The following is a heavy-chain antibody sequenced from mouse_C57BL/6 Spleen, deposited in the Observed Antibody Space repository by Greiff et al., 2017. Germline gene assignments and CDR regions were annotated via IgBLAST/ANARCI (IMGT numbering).Heavy chain of an antibody. CDR1: GYAFSSSW. CDR2: IYPGDGDT. CDR3: ARGKTYYFDY. J-gene: IGHJ2*01. V-gene: IGHV1-82*01. Sequence: LQESGPELVKPGASVKISCKASGYAFSSSWMNWVKQRPGKGLEWIGRIYPGDGDTNYNGKFKGKATLTADKSSSTAYMQLSSLTSEDSAVYFCARGKTYYFDYWGQGTTLTVSS.